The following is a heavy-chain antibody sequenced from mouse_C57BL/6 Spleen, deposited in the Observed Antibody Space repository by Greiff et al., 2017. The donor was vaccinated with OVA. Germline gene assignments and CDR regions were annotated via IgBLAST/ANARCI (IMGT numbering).Heavy chain of an antibody. CDR1: GFTFSDYG. J-gene: IGHJ3*01. V-gene: IGHV5-17*01. CDR2: ISSGSSTI. Sequence: EVMLVESGGSLVKPGGSLKLSCAASGFTFSDYGMHWVRQAPEKGLEWVAYISSGSSTIYYADTVKGRFTISRDNAKTTLFLQMTSLRSEDTAMYYCARLSPFAYWGQGTLVTVSA. CDR3: ARLSPFAY.